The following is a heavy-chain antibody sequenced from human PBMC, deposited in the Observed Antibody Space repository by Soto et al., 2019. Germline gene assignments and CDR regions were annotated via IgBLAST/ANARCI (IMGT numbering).Heavy chain of an antibody. D-gene: IGHD3-3*01. CDR2: ISGSGGST. V-gene: IGHV3-23*01. CDR1: GFTFSSYA. J-gene: IGHJ4*02. CDR3: AKMIYYDFWSGAYYFDY. Sequence: GGSLRLSCAASGFTFSSYAMSWVRQAPGKGLEWVSAISGSGGSTYYADSVKGRFTISRDNSKNTLYLQMNSLRAEDTDVYYCAKMIYYDFWSGAYYFDYWGQGTLVTVSS.